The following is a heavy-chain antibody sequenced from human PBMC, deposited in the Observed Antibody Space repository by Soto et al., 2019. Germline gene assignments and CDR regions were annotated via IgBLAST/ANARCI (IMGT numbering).Heavy chain of an antibody. CDR1: SGFISSSKW. J-gene: IGHJ4*02. V-gene: IGHV4-4*02. Sequence: QVQLQESGPGLVKPSGTLSLTCVVSSGFISSSKWWSWVRQPPGKGLEWIGEIYDRGDTNYNPSLESRVTLSLDNSNNQFSLNLTSVTAADTAMYFCARGSTGLLDYWGQGTLVTVSS. CDR2: IYDRGDT. D-gene: IGHD2-15*01. CDR3: ARGSTGLLDY.